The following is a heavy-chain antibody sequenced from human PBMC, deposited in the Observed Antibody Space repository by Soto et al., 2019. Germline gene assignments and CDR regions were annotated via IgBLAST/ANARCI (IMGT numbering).Heavy chain of an antibody. D-gene: IGHD3-16*01. CDR1: GFTFSTYT. Sequence: VQLVESGGGLVQPGGSVRLSCAASGFTFSTYTMNWVRQAPGKGLEWVSYITGSSGTIFYADSVKGRFTVSRDNARNSLYLQMSSLRDEDTAVYYCATAFSLGGWGQGTLVTVSS. J-gene: IGHJ4*02. CDR2: ITGSSGTI. V-gene: IGHV3-48*02. CDR3: ATAFSLGG.